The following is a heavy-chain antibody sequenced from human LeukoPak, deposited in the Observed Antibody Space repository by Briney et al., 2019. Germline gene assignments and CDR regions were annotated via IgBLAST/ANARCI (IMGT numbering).Heavy chain of an antibody. CDR1: GGSITSSGSY. D-gene: IGHD3-10*01. V-gene: IGHV4-39*01. CDR2: VFYSGST. Sequence: SETLSLTCTVSGGSITSSGSYWGWIRQPPGEGLEWIAGVFYSGSTYYNPSLKSRVTISVDTSKNQFSLRLSSVTAADTAVYYCARRNYYGSGSYYAWGQGALVTVSS. J-gene: IGHJ5*02. CDR3: ARRNYYGSGSYYA.